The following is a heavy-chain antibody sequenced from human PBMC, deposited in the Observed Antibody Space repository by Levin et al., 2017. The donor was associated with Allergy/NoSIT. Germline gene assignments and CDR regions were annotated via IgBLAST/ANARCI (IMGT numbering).Heavy chain of an antibody. CDR2: ISYDGSNK. D-gene: IGHD1-26*01. CDR3: AKDRSYSGHDSLLDY. CDR1: GFTFSSYG. J-gene: IGHJ4*02. Sequence: PGESLKISCAASGFTFSSYGMHWVRQAPGKGLEWVAVISYDGSNKYYADSVKGRFTISRDNSKNTLYLQMNSLRAEDTAVYYCAKDRSYSGHDSLLDYWGQGTLVTVSS. V-gene: IGHV3-30*18.